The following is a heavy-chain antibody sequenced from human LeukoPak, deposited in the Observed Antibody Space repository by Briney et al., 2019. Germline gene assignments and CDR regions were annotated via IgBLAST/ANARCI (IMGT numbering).Heavy chain of an antibody. CDR3: ARDGGEGDESAFDI. V-gene: IGHV3-72*01. J-gene: IGHJ3*02. CDR1: GVTLSDHH. D-gene: IGHD3-16*01. Sequence: GGSLRLSCAASGVTLSDHHMDWVRQAPGKGLEWVGRTRDKRRGYTTEYAASVKGRFTISRDDSKTSVFLQMNSLKTEDTAVYFCARDGGEGDESAFDIWGQGTVVTVSS. CDR2: TRDKRRGYTT.